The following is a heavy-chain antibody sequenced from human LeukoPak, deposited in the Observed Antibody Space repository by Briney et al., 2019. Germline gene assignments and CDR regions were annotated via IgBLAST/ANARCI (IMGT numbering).Heavy chain of an antibody. Sequence: GGSLRLSCATSGFTHSTYAMSWVRQAPGKGLEWVSLISGSGSGTHYADSVKGRFTISRDNSKNMLYLHMNTLRADDTAVYYCARSGTEDGYNIYFDHWGQGTLVTVSS. J-gene: IGHJ4*02. V-gene: IGHV3-23*01. CDR1: GFTHSTYA. CDR3: ARSGTEDGYNIYFDH. CDR2: ISGSGSGT. D-gene: IGHD5-24*01.